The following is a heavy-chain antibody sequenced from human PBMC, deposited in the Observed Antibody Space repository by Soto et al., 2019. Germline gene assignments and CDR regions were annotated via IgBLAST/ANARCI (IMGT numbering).Heavy chain of an antibody. V-gene: IGHV3-11*01. J-gene: IGHJ4*02. CDR3: ASGCGSYRPLDY. CDR2: ISISGSTM. CDR1: GFAFSDYY. D-gene: IGHD3-16*02. Sequence: GGSLRLSCAASGFAFSDYYMSWIRQAPGKGLEWVSYISISGSTMYYADSVKGRFTISRDNAKNSLYLQMDSLRAEDTAVYYCASGCGSYRPLDYWGQGTLVTVSS.